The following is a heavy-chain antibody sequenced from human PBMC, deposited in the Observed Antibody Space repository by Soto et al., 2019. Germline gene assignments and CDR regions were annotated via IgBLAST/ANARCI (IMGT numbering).Heavy chain of an antibody. Sequence: EVQLLESGGGLVQPGGSLRLSCAASGFTFSSFAMSWVRQAPGKGLEWVSGISGGGGSTYYADSVKGRFTISRDNSKNTLYLQVNSLRAEDAAVYYCAKAPCSGGTCYPRGGMDVWGIGTTVTVSS. CDR3: AKAPCSGGTCYPRGGMDV. D-gene: IGHD2-15*01. CDR1: GFTFSSFA. CDR2: ISGGGGST. J-gene: IGHJ6*04. V-gene: IGHV3-23*01.